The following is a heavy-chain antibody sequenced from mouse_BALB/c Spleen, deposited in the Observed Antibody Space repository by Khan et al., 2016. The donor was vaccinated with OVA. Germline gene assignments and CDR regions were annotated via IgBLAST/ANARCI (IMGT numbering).Heavy chain of an antibody. CDR2: IIPSNDYT. Sequence: VQLQQSGAELARPGASVKMSCKASGYTFTTYTIHWVKQRPGQGLEWIGYIIPSNDYTNYNQKFKDRATLTADKSSSTAYMQLSSLTSEDSAVYYCVREGAYYRSDGWFAYWGQGTRVTVSA. CDR1: GYTFTTYT. D-gene: IGHD2-14*01. J-gene: IGHJ3*01. V-gene: IGHV1-4*01. CDR3: VREGAYYRSDGWFAY.